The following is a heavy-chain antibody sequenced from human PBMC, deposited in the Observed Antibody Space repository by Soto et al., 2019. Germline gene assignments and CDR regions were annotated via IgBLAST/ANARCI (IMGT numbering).Heavy chain of an antibody. D-gene: IGHD6-13*01. CDR1: GYTFTSLD. CDR3: TRVVITAGVRWFDP. J-gene: IGHJ5*02. V-gene: IGHV1-8*01. Sequence: ASVKVSCKASGYTFTSLDINWVRQATGQGLEWMGWMNPNSGNTGYAQKFQGRVTMTRNTSISTAYMELSSLRSEDTALYYCTRVVITAGVRWFDPWGQGTPVTVSS. CDR2: MNPNSGNT.